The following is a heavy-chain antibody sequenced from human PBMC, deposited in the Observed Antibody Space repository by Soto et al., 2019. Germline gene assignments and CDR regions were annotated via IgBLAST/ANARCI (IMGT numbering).Heavy chain of an antibody. V-gene: IGHV3-7*03. D-gene: IGHD6-19*01. Sequence: DVQLVESGGALVQPGGSLGLSCAVSVFTVSAKWMSWVRQAPGKGLEWLANINEDGSKKFYVDSVKGRFTISKDNAKNSLSLQLGSLRADDTAVYYCAREMHLGSGWGDIDIWGRGTMVTVSS. J-gene: IGHJ4*02. CDR3: AREMHLGSGWGDIDI. CDR2: INEDGSKK. CDR1: VFTVSAKW.